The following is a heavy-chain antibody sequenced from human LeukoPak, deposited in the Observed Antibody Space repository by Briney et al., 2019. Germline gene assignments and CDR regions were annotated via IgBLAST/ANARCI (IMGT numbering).Heavy chain of an antibody. V-gene: IGHV3-48*03. D-gene: IGHD3-10*01. CDR2: ISTSDSTI. J-gene: IGHJ4*02. CDR3: ARDFGYYGSGSYPDCFDY. CDR1: GFTFTHYG. Sequence: GGSLRLSCAASGFTFTHYGMNWVRQAPGKGLKGVSYISTSDSTIYYADSVKGRFTISRDNAKNSLYLQMNSLRAEDTAIYYCARDFGYYGSGSYPDCFDYWGQGTLVTVSS.